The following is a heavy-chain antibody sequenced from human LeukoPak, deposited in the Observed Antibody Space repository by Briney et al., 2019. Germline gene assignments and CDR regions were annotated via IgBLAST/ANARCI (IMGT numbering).Heavy chain of an antibody. J-gene: IGHJ5*01. CDR2: ISGSGHDI. CDR3: TRDPRHFDS. Sequence: PGGSLRLSCAASGFTFSDSYMTWVRQAPRKGVEWVAYISGSGHDINYSDSVKGRFTISRDNAKNSLYLQMSSLRVEDTAVYYCTRDPRHFDSCGQGTLVTVSS. CDR1: GFTFSDSY. D-gene: IGHD6-6*01. V-gene: IGHV3-11*04.